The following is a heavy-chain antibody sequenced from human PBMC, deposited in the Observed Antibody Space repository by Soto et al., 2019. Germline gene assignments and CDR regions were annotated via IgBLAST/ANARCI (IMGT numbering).Heavy chain of an antibody. V-gene: IGHV2-70*01. CDR3: ARIPRIAVAGKLYYYGMDV. J-gene: IGHJ6*02. CDR2: IDWDDDK. Sequence: TLSLTCTFSGFSLSTSGMCVSWIRQPPGKALEWLALIDWDDDKYYSTSLKTRLTISKDTSKNQVVLTMTNMDPVDTATYYCARIPRIAVAGKLYYYGMDVWGQGTTVTVSS. D-gene: IGHD6-19*01. CDR1: GFSLSTSGMC.